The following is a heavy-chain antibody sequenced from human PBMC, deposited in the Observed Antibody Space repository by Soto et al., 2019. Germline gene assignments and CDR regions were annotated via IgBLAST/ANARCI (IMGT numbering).Heavy chain of an antibody. J-gene: IGHJ3*02. CDR1: GFTFSDYY. CDR3: AREYSSGWYGGAFDI. D-gene: IGHD6-19*01. Sequence: QVQLVESGGGLVKPGGSLRLSCAASGFTFSDYYMSWIRQAPGKGLEWVSYISSRGRTIYDADSGKGRFTISRENARNSLYLQMNSLRAEDTAVYYCAREYSSGWYGGAFDIWGQGTMVTVSS. V-gene: IGHV3-11*01. CDR2: ISSRGRTI.